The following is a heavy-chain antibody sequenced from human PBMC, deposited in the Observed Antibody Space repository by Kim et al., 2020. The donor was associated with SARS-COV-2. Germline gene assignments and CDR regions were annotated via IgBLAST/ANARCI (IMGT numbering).Heavy chain of an antibody. CDR1: GFTFSDYY. J-gene: IGHJ6*02. V-gene: IGHV3-11*01. Sequence: GGSLRLSCAASGFTFSDYYMSWIRQAPGKGLEWVSYISSSGSTIYYADSVKGRFTISRDNAKNSLYLQMNSLRAEDTAVYYCARGRSDQRLYYYYGMDVWGQGTPGTVSS. CDR3: ARGRSDQRLYYYYGMDV. CDR2: ISSSGSTI. D-gene: IGHD3-3*01.